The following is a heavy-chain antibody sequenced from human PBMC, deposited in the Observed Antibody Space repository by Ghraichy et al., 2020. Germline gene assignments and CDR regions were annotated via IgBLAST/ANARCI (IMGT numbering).Heavy chain of an antibody. CDR2: ISYDGSNK. Sequence: GSLRLSCAASGFTFSSYGMHWVRQAPGKGLEWVAVISYDGSNKYYADSVKGRFTISRDNSKNTLYLQMKRLRAEDTALYYCANRYGDYELPYYWGQGTLVTVSS. CDR3: ANRYGDYELPYY. D-gene: IGHD4-17*01. CDR1: GFTFSSYG. V-gene: IGHV3-30*18. J-gene: IGHJ4*02.